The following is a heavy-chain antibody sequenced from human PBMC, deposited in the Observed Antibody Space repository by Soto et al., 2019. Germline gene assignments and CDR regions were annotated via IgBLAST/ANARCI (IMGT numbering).Heavy chain of an antibody. CDR3: ARYKSNYYYGMDV. CDR2: INHSGST. V-gene: IGHV4-34*01. J-gene: IGHJ6*02. Sequence: SETLSLTCTVSGGSISSYYWSWIRQPPGKGLEWIGEINHSGSTNYNPSLKSRVTISVDTSKNQFSLKLSSVTAADTAVYYCARYKSNYYYGMDVWGQGTTVTVSS. D-gene: IGHD1-20*01. CDR1: GGSISSYY.